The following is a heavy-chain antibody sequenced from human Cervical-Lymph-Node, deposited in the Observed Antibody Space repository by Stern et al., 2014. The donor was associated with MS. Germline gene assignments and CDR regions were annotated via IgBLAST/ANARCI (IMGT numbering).Heavy chain of an antibody. CDR3: VKRGITEVRGVRLGDY. Sequence: VQLVEPGGGVVQPGRSLRLTCTVSGFTFSSYGMHWVRQAPGKGLEWVSVISYDGSDTYYAESVKGRFTISRDNTKNTLYLEMRRLRREDTAVYYCVKRGITEVRGVRLGDYWGPGTLVIVSS. D-gene: IGHD3-10*01. CDR1: GFTFSSYG. J-gene: IGHJ4*02. CDR2: ISYDGSDT. V-gene: IGHV3-30*18.